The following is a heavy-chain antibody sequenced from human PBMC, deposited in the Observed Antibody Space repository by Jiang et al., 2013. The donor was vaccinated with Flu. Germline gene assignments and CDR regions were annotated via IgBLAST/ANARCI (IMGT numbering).Heavy chain of an antibody. D-gene: IGHD6-25*01. CDR1: GFTFSSYA. J-gene: IGHJ6*02. Sequence: VQLVESGGGVVQPGRSLRLSCAASGFTFSSYAMHWVRQAPGKGLEWVAVIPYDGSNKYYADSVKGRFTISRDNSKNTLYLQMNSLRAEDTAVYYCARGGSSANPRYYYYGMDVWGQGITVTVSS. V-gene: IGHV3-30-3*01. CDR3: ARGGSSANPRYYYYGMDV. CDR2: IPYDGSNK.